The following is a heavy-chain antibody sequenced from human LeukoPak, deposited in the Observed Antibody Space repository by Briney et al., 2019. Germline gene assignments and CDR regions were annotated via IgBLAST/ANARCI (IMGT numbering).Heavy chain of an antibody. J-gene: IGHJ4*02. Sequence: GASVKVSCKAFGYTFTSNYMHWVRQAPGQGPEWMGVISPSGGSTTYAQKFQGRVTLTRDMSTSTDYLELSSLRAEDTAFYYCARGRGLGVTSTPVPFDYWGQGILVTVSS. CDR3: ARGRGLGVTSTPVPFDY. D-gene: IGHD2-21*02. CDR2: ISPSGGST. V-gene: IGHV1-46*01. CDR1: GYTFTSNY.